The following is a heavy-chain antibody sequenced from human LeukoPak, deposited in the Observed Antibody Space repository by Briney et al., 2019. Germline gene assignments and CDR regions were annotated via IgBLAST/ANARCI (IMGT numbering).Heavy chain of an antibody. J-gene: IGHJ4*02. CDR3: AKGSTAARPYQFDY. V-gene: IGHV3-23*01. D-gene: IGHD6-6*01. Sequence: GGSLRLSCAASGFTFSSYAMSWVRQAPGKGLEWVSTISGSGGSTNYADSVKGRFTISRDNSKNTLYLQTNSLRAENTAVYFCAKGSTAARPYQFDYWGQGTLVTVSS. CDR2: ISGSGGST. CDR1: GFTFSSYA.